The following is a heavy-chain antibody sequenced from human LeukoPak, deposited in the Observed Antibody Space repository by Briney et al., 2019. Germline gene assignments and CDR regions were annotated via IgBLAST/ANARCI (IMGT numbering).Heavy chain of an antibody. D-gene: IGHD3-9*01. Sequence: KPSETLSLTCTVSGGSISSSSYYWGWIRQPPGKGLERIGSIYYSGSTYYNPSLKSRVTISVDTSKNQFSLKLSSVTAADTAVYYCARHGRGYYDILTGYLDYWGQGTLVTVSS. CDR2: IYYSGST. J-gene: IGHJ4*02. CDR1: GGSISSSSYY. CDR3: ARHGRGYYDILTGYLDY. V-gene: IGHV4-39*01.